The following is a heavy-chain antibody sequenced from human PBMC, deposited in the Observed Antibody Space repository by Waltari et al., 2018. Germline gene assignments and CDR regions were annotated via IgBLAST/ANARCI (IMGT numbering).Heavy chain of an antibody. CDR3: ARGVGVVVPAAIFRLDY. D-gene: IGHD2-2*02. CDR1: GYTFTSYG. V-gene: IGHV1-18*01. J-gene: IGHJ4*02. CDR2: ISAYNGNT. Sequence: QVQLVQSGAEVKKPGASVKVSCKASGYTFTSYGISWVRQAPGQGLEWMGWISAYNGNTNDAQKLQGRGTITTDTSTSTAYMELRSLRSDDTAVYYCARGVGVVVPAAIFRLDYWGQGTLVTVSS.